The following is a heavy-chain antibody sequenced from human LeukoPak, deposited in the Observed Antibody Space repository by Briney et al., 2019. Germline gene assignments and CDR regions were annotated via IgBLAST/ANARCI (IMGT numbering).Heavy chain of an antibody. V-gene: IGHV1-69*13. D-gene: IGHD4-17*01. J-gene: IGHJ6*04. CDR1: GGTFSSYA. CDR3: ARDGPTGGYGDDGMDV. Sequence: WASVKLSCKASGGTFSSYAISWVRQAPGHGLEWMGGIIPIFGTANYAQKFQGRVTITEDESTSTAYMELSSLRSEDTAVDYCARDGPTGGYGDDGMDVWGKGTTVTVSS. CDR2: IIPIFGTA.